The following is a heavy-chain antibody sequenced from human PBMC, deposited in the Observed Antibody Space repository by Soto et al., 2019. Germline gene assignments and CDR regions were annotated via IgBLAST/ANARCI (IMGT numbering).Heavy chain of an antibody. Sequence: GGSLRLSCAASGFTFSSYGMHWVRQAPGKGLEWVAVISYDGSNKYYADSVKGRFTISRDNSKNTLYLQMNSLRAEDTAVYYCAKVASCSSTSCYVLEGFFDYWGQGTLVTVSS. V-gene: IGHV3-30*18. CDR3: AKVASCSSTSCYVLEGFFDY. D-gene: IGHD2-2*01. CDR2: ISYDGSNK. J-gene: IGHJ4*02. CDR1: GFTFSSYG.